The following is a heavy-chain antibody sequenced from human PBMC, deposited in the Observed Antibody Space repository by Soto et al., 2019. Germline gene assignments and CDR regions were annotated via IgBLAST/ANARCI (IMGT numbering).Heavy chain of an antibody. CDR3: ARAKVRYYDFWSGYHEPYYYYGMDV. CDR2: ISAYNGNT. V-gene: IGHV1-18*01. Sequence: GASVKVSCKASGYTFTSYGISWVRQAPGQGLEWMGWISAYNGNTNYAQKLQGRVTMTTDTSTSTAYMELRSLRSDDTAVYYCARAKVRYYDFWSGYHEPYYYYGMDVWGQGTTVTVSS. J-gene: IGHJ6*02. CDR1: GYTFTSYG. D-gene: IGHD3-3*01.